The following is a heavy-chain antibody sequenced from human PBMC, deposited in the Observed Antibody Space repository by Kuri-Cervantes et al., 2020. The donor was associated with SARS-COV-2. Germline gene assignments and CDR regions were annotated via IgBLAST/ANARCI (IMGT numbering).Heavy chain of an antibody. J-gene: IGHJ4*02. CDR2: IYYSGST. Sequence: SETLSLTCTVSGGSISSYYWSWIRQPPGKGLEWIGYIYYSGSTNYNPSLKSRVTISVDTSKNQFSLKLSSVTAADTAVYYCARDINPVGALDYWGQGTLVTVSS. D-gene: IGHD1-26*01. V-gene: IGHV4-59*12. CDR3: ARDINPVGALDY. CDR1: GGSISSYY.